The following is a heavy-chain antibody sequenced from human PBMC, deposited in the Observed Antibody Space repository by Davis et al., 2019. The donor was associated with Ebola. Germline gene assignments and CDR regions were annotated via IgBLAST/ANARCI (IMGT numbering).Heavy chain of an antibody. Sequence: SETLSLTCTVSGGSVSSGSYYWIWIRQPPGKGLEWIGYIYYSGSTNYNPSLKSRVTISVDTSKNQFSLKLSSVTAADTAVYYCARDGAWVTMVRGQRYGMDVWGQGTTVTVSS. J-gene: IGHJ6*02. D-gene: IGHD3-10*01. V-gene: IGHV4-61*01. CDR2: IYYSGST. CDR3: ARDGAWVTMVRGQRYGMDV. CDR1: GGSVSSGSYY.